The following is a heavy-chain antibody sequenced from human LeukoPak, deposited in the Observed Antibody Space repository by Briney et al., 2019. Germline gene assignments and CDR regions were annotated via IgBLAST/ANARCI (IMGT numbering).Heavy chain of an antibody. D-gene: IGHD6-19*01. Sequence: PGGSLRLSCAASGFTFGNYVMSWVRQAPGKGLQWASSINGTGRNTYSVDSVKGRFTISRDNLKNTLYLQMSSLRAEDTAVYYCASTMAEGYSSGWTSYFDYWGQGTLVTVSS. CDR2: INGTGRNT. CDR1: GFTFGNYV. J-gene: IGHJ4*02. CDR3: ASTMAEGYSSGWTSYFDY. V-gene: IGHV3-23*01.